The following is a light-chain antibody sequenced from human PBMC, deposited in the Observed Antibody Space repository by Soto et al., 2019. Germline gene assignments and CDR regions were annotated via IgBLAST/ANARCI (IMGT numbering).Light chain of an antibody. J-gene: IGLJ1*01. Sequence: QSVLTQPASVSGSPGQSITISCSGTSSDVGSYDHVAWYQQFPGKTPKLMIYEVSNRPSGVSSRFSGSKSGNTASLTISGLQAEDEADYYCISYTASSTYYVFGSGTKVTVL. V-gene: IGLV2-14*01. CDR3: ISYTASSTYYV. CDR1: SSDVGSYDH. CDR2: EVS.